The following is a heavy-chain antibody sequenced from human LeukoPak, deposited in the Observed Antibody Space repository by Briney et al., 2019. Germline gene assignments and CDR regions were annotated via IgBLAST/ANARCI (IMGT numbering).Heavy chain of an antibody. Sequence: SETLSLTCTVSGGSISSSNYYWGWIRRPPGQGLEWIGSIYYSGTTYYNPSLKSRVTISVDTSKNQFSLKLSSVTAADTAVYYCARLNPRGGYHFSRFDPWGQGTLVTVSS. CDR2: IYYSGTT. V-gene: IGHV4-39*01. D-gene: IGHD3-3*01. J-gene: IGHJ5*02. CDR1: GGSISSSNYY. CDR3: ARLNPRGGYHFSRFDP.